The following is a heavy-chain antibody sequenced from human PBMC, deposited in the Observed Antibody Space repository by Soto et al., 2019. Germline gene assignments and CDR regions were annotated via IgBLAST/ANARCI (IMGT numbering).Heavy chain of an antibody. D-gene: IGHD3-10*01. CDR2: INTDGSST. CDR1: GFTFSSYW. J-gene: IGHJ4*02. CDR3: ARGWPQSASGSHLAY. Sequence: PGGSLRLSCAASGFTFSSYWMHWVRQAPGKGLVWVSRINTDGSSTTYADSVQGRFTISRDNAKNTLYLQMNSLRAEDTAVYYCARGWPQSASGSHLAYWGQGTLVTVSS. V-gene: IGHV3-74*01.